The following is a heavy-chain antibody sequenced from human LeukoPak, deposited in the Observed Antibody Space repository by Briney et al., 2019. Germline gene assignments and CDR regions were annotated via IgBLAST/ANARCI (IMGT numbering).Heavy chain of an antibody. CDR2: SSAYNENT. CDR1: GYTFSRYG. Sequence: GASVKVSCKASGYTFSRYGISWVRQAPGQGLEWMGWSSAYNENTNSALKVQGRVTMTTDTSTSTAYMELRSLRSDDTAVYYCARTGGCSGGSGFEFDDWGQGTLVTVSS. J-gene: IGHJ4*02. D-gene: IGHD2-15*01. V-gene: IGHV1-18*01. CDR3: ARTGGCSGGSGFEFDD.